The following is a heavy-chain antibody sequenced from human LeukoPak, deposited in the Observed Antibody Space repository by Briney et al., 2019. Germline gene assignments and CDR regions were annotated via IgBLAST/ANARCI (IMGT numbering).Heavy chain of an antibody. CDR3: ARLHNNYGYHDFFDY. CDR2: ISWNSGSI. CDR1: KFTFDDYA. J-gene: IGHJ4*02. D-gene: IGHD5-18*01. Sequence: GGSLRLSCAASKFTFDDYAMHWVRQAPGKGLEWVSGISWNSGSIGYADSVKGRFTISRDNAKNSLYLQMNSLRAEDTAVYYCARLHNNYGYHDFFDYWGQGTLVTVSS. V-gene: IGHV3-9*01.